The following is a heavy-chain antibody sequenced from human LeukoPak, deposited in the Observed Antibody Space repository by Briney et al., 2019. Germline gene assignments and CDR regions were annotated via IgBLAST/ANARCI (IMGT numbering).Heavy chain of an antibody. V-gene: IGHV3-21*01. D-gene: IGHD3-9*01. CDR2: ISSSSGYI. CDR1: GFTFSSYS. J-gene: IGHJ4*02. Sequence: GGSLKLSCAASGFTFSSYSMNWVRQAPGKGLEWVSSISSSSGYIYYADSVKGRFTISRDNAKNSLYLQMNSLRAEDTAVYYCARITISGFDYWGQGTLVTVSS. CDR3: ARITISGFDY.